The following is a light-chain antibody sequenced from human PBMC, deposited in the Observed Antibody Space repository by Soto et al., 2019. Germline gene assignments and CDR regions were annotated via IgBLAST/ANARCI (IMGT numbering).Light chain of an antibody. CDR2: GAS. CDR3: HQYGSSSWT. J-gene: IGKJ1*01. V-gene: IGKV3-20*01. Sequence: EIVLTQSPGTLSLSPGERATLSCRASQSVSSSYLAWYQQKPGQAPRLLIYGASSRATGIPVRFSGSGSGTDFTLTISRLEPEDFAVYYCHQYGSSSWTFGQGTKVEIK. CDR1: QSVSSSY.